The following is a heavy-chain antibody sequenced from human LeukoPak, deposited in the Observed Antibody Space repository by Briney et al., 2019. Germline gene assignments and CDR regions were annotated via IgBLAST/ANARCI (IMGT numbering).Heavy chain of an antibody. CDR1: GFTFSSYG. J-gene: IGHJ6*02. CDR3: ARGHGSGSYGNGMDV. Sequence: TGGSLRLSCAASGFTFSSYGMHWVRQAPGKGLEWVAVISYDGSNKYYADSVKGRFTISRDNSKNTLYLQMNSLSAEDTAVYYCARGHGSGSYGNGMDVWGQGTTVTVSS. CDR2: ISYDGSNK. V-gene: IGHV3-30*03. D-gene: IGHD3-10*01.